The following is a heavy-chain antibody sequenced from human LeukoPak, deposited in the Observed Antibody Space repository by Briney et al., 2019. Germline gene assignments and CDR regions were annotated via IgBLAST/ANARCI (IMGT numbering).Heavy chain of an antibody. CDR1: GDSISSYY. CDR2: IYYSGST. D-gene: IGHD3-22*01. V-gene: IGHV4-59*01. CDR3: ARRVSSGYSDY. J-gene: IGHJ4*02. Sequence: SETLSLTCTVSGDSISSYYWSWIRQPPGKGLEWIGYIYYSGSTNYNPSLKSRVTISIDTSKNQFSLKLSSVTAADTALYYCARRVSSGYSDYWGQGTLVTVSS.